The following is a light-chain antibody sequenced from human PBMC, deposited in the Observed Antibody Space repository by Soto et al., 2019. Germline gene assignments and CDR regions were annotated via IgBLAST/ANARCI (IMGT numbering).Light chain of an antibody. CDR1: QSISNF. Sequence: DIEMTQSPSSLSASVGDSVTITCRASQSISNFLTWYRKSPGRAPELLIYAASTLQSGVRSRFSGSGSGTDFTLTIRSLQPEDFATYWCHQTFTPPLTFGGGTKVDIK. CDR2: AAS. CDR3: HQTFTPPLT. V-gene: IGKV1-39*01. J-gene: IGKJ4*01.